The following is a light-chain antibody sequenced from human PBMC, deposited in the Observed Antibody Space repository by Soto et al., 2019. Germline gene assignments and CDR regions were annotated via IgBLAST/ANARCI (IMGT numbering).Light chain of an antibody. CDR3: LQDYSYPRT. V-gene: IGKV1-6*01. CDR2: AAS. CDR1: QGIRND. Sequence: AIQMTHSPSSLSASIGDSVTITCLASQGIRNDLGWYQQKPGKAPELLMYAASSLQSGVPSRFSGSASGTDFTLTISSLQPEDFATYYCLQDYSYPRTFGQGTKVDI. J-gene: IGKJ1*01.